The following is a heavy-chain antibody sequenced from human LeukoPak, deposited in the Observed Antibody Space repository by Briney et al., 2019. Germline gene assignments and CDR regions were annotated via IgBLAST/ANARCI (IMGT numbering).Heavy chain of an antibody. J-gene: IGHJ4*02. CDR1: GYTLTELS. D-gene: IGHD3-22*01. CDR2: FDPEDGET. CDR3: ATTYYDSSDSFGC. Sequence: ASVKVSCKVSGYTLTELSMHWVRQAPGKGREWMGGFDPEDGETIYAQKFQGRVTMTEDTSTDTAYMELSRLRSEDTAVYYCATTYYDSSDSFGCWGQGTLVTVSS. V-gene: IGHV1-24*01.